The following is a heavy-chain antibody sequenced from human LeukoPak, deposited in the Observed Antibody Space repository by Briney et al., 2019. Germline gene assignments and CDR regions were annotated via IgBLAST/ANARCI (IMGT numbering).Heavy chain of an antibody. CDR2: IYPYSGDT. J-gene: IGHJ3*02. D-gene: IGHD6-6*01. V-gene: IGHV1-2*02. CDR3: ARDRNSGSSLDI. CDR1: GYTFTGYY. Sequence: ASVTVSCKASGYTFTGYYLHWVRQAPGQGLEWMGWIYPYSGDTNYAQNFQGRVTMTRDTSISRAYMELSSLKSDDTAVYYCARDRNSGSSLDIWGQGTMLTVSS.